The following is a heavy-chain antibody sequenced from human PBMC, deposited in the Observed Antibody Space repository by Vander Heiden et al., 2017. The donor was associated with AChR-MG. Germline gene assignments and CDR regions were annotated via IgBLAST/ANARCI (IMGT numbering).Heavy chain of an antibody. CDR3: TREPYGDYGNYYYYGMDV. Sequence: EVQLVESGGGLVQPGRSLRLACTASGFTLGDYAMSWFRQAPGKGLEWVGFIRSKAYGGTTEYAASVKGRFTISRDDSKSIAYLQMNSLKTEDTAVYYCTREPYGDYGNYYYYGMDVWGQGTTVTVSS. CDR1: GFTLGDYA. D-gene: IGHD4-17*01. J-gene: IGHJ6*02. CDR2: IRSKAYGGTT. V-gene: IGHV3-49*03.